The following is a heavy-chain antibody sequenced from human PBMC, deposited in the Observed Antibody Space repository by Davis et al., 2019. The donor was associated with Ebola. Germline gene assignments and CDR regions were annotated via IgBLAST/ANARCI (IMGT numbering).Heavy chain of an antibody. J-gene: IGHJ4*02. CDR3: ARGQRGYSF. CDR2: IYYSGNT. V-gene: IGHV4-59*01. Sequence: MPSETLSLTCTVSGGSMSPYYWSWIRQPPGQGLEWIGYIYYSGNTKFNPSLKGRVNISVDTSKNQFSLNLDAMTAADTAVYYCARGQRGYSFWGRGTLVIVSS. D-gene: IGHD5-18*01. CDR1: GGSMSPYY.